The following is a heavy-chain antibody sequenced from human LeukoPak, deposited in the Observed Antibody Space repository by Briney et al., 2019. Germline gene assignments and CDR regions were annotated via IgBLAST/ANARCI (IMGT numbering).Heavy chain of an antibody. Sequence: PSETLSLTCTVSGGSISSYYWSWIRQPPGKGLEWIGYIYYSGSTNYNPSLKSRVTISVDTSKNQFSLKLSSVTAADTAVYYCAITRDGYNYDYWGHGTLVTVSS. CDR3: AITRDGYNYDY. V-gene: IGHV4-59*01. J-gene: IGHJ4*01. CDR2: IYYSGST. CDR1: GGSISSYY. D-gene: IGHD5-24*01.